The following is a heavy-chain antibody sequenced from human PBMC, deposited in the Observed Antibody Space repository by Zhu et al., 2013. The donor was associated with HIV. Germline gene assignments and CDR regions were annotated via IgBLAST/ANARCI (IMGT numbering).Heavy chain of an antibody. CDR3: ARRYYTSGSYGAPIVFDY. V-gene: IGHV1-46*01. Sequence: QVQLVQSGAEVKKPGASVKVSCKASGNTFTSYYLHWVRQAPGQGLEWMGIIHTSTGGTTYAQKFQGRLTMTRNTSISTVYMELSSLRSEDTAVYYCARRYYTSGSYGAPIVFDYWGQGTLVTVSS. J-gene: IGHJ4*02. CDR2: IHTSTGGT. CDR1: GNTFTSYY. D-gene: IGHD3-10*01.